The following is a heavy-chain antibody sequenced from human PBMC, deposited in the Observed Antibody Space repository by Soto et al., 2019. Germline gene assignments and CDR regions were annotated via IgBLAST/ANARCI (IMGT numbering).Heavy chain of an antibody. CDR2: IYYSGST. CDR3: ARVGRYYYDSSGYYYDGMDV. Sequence: SETLSLTCTLSGGSISSGDYYWSWIRQPPGKGLEWIGYIYYSGSTYYNPSLKSRVTISVDTSKNQFSLKLSSVTAADTAVYYCARVGRYYYDSSGYYYDGMDVWGQGTTVTVSS. V-gene: IGHV4-30-4*01. D-gene: IGHD3-22*01. J-gene: IGHJ6*02. CDR1: GGSISSGDYY.